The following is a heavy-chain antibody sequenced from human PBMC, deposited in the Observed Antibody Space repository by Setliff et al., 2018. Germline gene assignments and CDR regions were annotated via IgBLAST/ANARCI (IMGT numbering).Heavy chain of an antibody. CDR1: GLTFSHAW. V-gene: IGHV3-15*01. D-gene: IGHD1-1*01. CDR2: IRSRNDGGTT. J-gene: IGHJ6*03. Sequence: GGSLRLSCAASGLTFSHAWMTRVRQFPGKGLEWVGRIRSRNDGGTTDYASPVKGRFTFSRDDSKNTLYLQMNNLKTEDTATYYCTSAKLERRTGHHYYMDVWGKGTTVTVSS. CDR3: TSAKLERRTGHHYYMDV.